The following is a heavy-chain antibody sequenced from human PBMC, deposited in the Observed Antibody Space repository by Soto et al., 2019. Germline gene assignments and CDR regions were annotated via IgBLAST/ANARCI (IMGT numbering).Heavy chain of an antibody. V-gene: IGHV1-18*01. CDR2: ISAYNGNT. D-gene: IGHD3-10*01. Sequence: ASVKVSCKASGYTFTSYGISWVRQAPGQGLEWMGWISAYNGNTNYAQELQGRVTMTTDTSTSTAYMELRSLRSDDTAMYYCARRSKRITHNWFDPWGQGTLVTVST. CDR3: ARRSKRITHNWFDP. J-gene: IGHJ5*02. CDR1: GYTFTSYG.